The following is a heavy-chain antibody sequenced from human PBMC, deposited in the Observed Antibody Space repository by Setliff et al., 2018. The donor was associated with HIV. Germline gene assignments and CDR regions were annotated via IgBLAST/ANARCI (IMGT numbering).Heavy chain of an antibody. V-gene: IGHV4-39*01. CDR3: ARHVRSGSARDFDY. D-gene: IGHD1-26*01. J-gene: IGHJ4*02. Sequence: SETLSLTCTVSGGSISSSSYYWGWIRQPPGKGLEWIGSIYYSGSTYYNPSLKSRVTISVDTSKNQFSLKLSSVTAADTAAYYCARHVRSGSARDFDYWGQGTQVTVSS. CDR2: IYYSGST. CDR1: GGSISSSSYY.